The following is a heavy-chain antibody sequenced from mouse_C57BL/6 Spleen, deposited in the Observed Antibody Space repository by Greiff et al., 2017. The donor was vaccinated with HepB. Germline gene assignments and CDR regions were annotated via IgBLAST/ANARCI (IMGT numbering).Heavy chain of an antibody. CDR1: GYTFTSYW. V-gene: IGHV1-72*01. CDR3: ATYYSNSYYYAMDY. D-gene: IGHD2-5*01. CDR2: IDPNSGGT. Sequence: VQLQQPGAELVKPGASVKLSCKASGYTFTSYWMHWVKQRPGRGLEWIGRIDPNSGGTKYNEKFKSKATLTVDKPSSTAYMQLSSLTSEDSAVYYCATYYSNSYYYAMDYWGQGTSVTVSS. J-gene: IGHJ4*01.